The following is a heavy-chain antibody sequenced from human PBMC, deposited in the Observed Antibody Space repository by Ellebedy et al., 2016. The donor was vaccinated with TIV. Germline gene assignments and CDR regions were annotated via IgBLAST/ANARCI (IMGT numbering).Heavy chain of an antibody. D-gene: IGHD3-22*01. CDR1: GNSFTNYW. CDR3: ARLEYYDSGQDPFDI. J-gene: IGHJ3*02. CDR2: IYPGDSNT. V-gene: IGHV5-51*01. Sequence: KVSCKGSGNSFTNYWIGWVRQMPGKGLEWMGTIYPGDSNTSYSPSFQGQVTISADKSISTAYLQWNSLKASDTAMYYCARLEYYDSGQDPFDIWGQGTMVTVSS.